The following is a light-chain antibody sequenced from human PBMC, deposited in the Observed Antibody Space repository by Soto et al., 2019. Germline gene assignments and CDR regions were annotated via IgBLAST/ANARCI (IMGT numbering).Light chain of an antibody. CDR2: NDN. CDR3: AAWDGSLNHIL. J-gene: IGLJ2*01. V-gene: IGLV1-44*01. CDR1: SSNMGSNT. Sequence: QSVLTQPPSASETPGQEVAISCSGSSSNMGSNTVNWYQHLPGTATKLLIYNDNQRLSVVPDRFFGSKSGTSASLAITGLQSEDVANYYCAAWDGSLNHILFGGGTKSPS.